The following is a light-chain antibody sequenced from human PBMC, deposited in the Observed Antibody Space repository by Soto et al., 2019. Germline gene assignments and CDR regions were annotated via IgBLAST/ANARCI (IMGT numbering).Light chain of an antibody. CDR2: GAS. Sequence: VRTPSPATLSVSPGERATLSCRASQSVSSNLAWYQQKPGQAPRLLIYGASTRATGIPARFSGSGSGTEFTLTISSLQSEDFAVYYCQQYNNWRTFGQGTKVDIK. V-gene: IGKV3-15*01. CDR3: QQYNNWRT. CDR1: QSVSSN. J-gene: IGKJ1*01.